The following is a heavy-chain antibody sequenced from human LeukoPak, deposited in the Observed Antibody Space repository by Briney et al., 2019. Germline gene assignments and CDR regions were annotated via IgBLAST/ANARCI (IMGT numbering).Heavy chain of an antibody. D-gene: IGHD3-22*01. V-gene: IGHV3-30*02. J-gene: IGHJ4*02. Sequence: GGSLRLSCAASGFTFSSYGMHWVRQAPGKGLEWVAFIRYDGSNKYYADSVKGRFTISRDISKNTLYLEMDSLRYEDTAVYYCARAYDSSWHNFDYWGQGSLVTVSS. CDR3: ARAYDSSWHNFDY. CDR1: GFTFSSYG. CDR2: IRYDGSNK.